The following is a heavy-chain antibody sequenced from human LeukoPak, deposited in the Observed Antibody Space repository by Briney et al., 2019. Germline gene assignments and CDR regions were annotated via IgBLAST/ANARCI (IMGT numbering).Heavy chain of an antibody. CDR3: ARVPGDY. CDR1: GFTFSTYS. J-gene: IGHJ4*02. D-gene: IGHD1-14*01. Sequence: GGSLRPSCAASGFTFSTYSMNWVRQAPGKGLEWVSSISSSSNYIYYADAVKGRFTISRDNAKNSLYLQMNSPRAEDTAVYYCARVPGDYWGQGTPVTVSS. V-gene: IGHV3-21*01. CDR2: ISSSSNYI.